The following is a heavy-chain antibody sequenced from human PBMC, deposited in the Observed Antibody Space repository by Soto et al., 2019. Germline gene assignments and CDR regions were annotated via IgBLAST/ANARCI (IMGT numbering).Heavy chain of an antibody. CDR1: GFTFHNYY. Sequence: GGSLRLSCTASGFTFHNYYMNWVRQAPGKGLEWVSSINSGGSYTYYADSVKGRFTISRDNAKNSLYLQMNSLRAEDTAVYYFARDRCWAARPDRKYYGMDVWGQGTTVTVSS. CDR2: INSGGSYT. V-gene: IGHV3-21*01. D-gene: IGHD6-6*01. J-gene: IGHJ6*02. CDR3: ARDRCWAARPDRKYYGMDV.